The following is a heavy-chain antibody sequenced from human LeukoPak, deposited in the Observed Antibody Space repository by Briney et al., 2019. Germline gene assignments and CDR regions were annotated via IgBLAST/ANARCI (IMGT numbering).Heavy chain of an antibody. CDR3: ARDIVVVPAAIITGAFDY. CDR2: ISYDGSNK. V-gene: IGHV3-30-3*01. CDR1: GFTLSSYA. Sequence: GGSLRLSCAASGFTLSSYAMHWVRQAPGKGLEWVAVISYDGSNKYYADSVKGRFTISRDNSKNTLYLQMNSLRAEDTAVYYCARDIVVVPAAIITGAFDYWGQGTLVTVSS. D-gene: IGHD2-2*01. J-gene: IGHJ4*02.